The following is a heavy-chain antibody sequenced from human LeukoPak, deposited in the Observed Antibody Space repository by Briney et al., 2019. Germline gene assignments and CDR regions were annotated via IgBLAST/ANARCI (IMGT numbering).Heavy chain of an antibody. Sequence: ASVKVSCKASGGTFSSYAISWVRQAPGQGLEWMGIINPSGGSTSYAQKFQGRVTMTRDMSTSTVYMELSSLRSEDTAVYYCARLGIAVAGTGDDWGQGTLVTVSS. J-gene: IGHJ4*02. CDR2: INPSGGST. D-gene: IGHD6-19*01. V-gene: IGHV1-46*01. CDR1: GGTFSSYA. CDR3: ARLGIAVAGTGDD.